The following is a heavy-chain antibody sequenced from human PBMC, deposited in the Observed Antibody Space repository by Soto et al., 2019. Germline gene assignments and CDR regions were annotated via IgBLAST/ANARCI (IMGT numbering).Heavy chain of an antibody. V-gene: IGHV4-31*03. Sequence: SDTLSLTCTVSCGSISSGGYYWSWIRQHPGKGLEWIGYIYYSGSTYYNPSLKSRVTISVDTSKNQFSLKLSSVTAADTAVYYCARGRRITIFGVVTTPGWFDPWGQGTLVTVSS. J-gene: IGHJ5*02. D-gene: IGHD3-3*01. CDR2: IYYSGST. CDR1: CGSISSGGYY. CDR3: ARGRRITIFGVVTTPGWFDP.